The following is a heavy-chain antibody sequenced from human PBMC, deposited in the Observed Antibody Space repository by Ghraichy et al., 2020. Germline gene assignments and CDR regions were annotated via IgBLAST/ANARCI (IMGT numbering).Heavy chain of an antibody. CDR1: GDSISSSTW. CDR3: ARDDYGPLNY. CDR2: IYHSGST. J-gene: IGHJ4*02. D-gene: IGHD4/OR15-4a*01. V-gene: IGHV4-4*02. Sequence: SETLSLTCAVSGDSISSSTWWSWVPQPPGKGLEWIGEIYHSGSTDYNPSFESRVTISLDTSKNQFSLKLSSVTAADTAIYYCARDDYGPLNYWGQGTLVTVSS.